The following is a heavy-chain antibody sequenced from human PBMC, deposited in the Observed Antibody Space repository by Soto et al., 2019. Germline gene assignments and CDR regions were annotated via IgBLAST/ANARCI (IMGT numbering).Heavy chain of an antibody. J-gene: IGHJ6*02. CDR2: TYQSGSA. Sequence: SETLSLTCTVSGGSISSGGYSWTWIRQSPGKGLEWIGYTYQSGSAYYNPSLKSRVTISVDRSKNQFSLNLTSVTAADTAVYYCARDYYGMDVWGQGTTVTVTS. V-gene: IGHV4-30-2*06. CDR1: GGSISSGGYS. CDR3: ARDYYGMDV.